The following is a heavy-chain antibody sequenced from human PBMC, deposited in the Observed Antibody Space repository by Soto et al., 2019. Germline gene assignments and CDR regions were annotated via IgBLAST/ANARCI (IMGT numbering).Heavy chain of an antibody. Sequence: SETLSLTCTVSGGSISSGGYYWSWIRQHPGKGLEWIGYIYYSGSTYYNPSLKSRVTISVDTSKNQFSLKLSSVTAADTAVYYCARAAMVTNNYYYYYGMDVWGQGTTVTVSS. V-gene: IGHV4-31*03. J-gene: IGHJ6*02. CDR1: GGSISSGGYY. CDR3: ARAAMVTNNYYYYYGMDV. CDR2: IYYSGST. D-gene: IGHD5-18*01.